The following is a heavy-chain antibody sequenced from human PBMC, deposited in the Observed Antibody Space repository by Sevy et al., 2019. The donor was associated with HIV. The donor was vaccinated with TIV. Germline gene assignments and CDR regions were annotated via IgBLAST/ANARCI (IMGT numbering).Heavy chain of an antibody. Sequence: ASVKVSCKASGYTFITYYVHWVRQAPGQGLEWMGLIDPSGSTRYAQKFQGRVSMTGDTSTTTVYMELSSLTSEDTAVYYCARDRDLSGSYLEYYYYAMYVWGQGTTVTVSS. CDR1: GYTFITYY. V-gene: IGHV1-46*01. J-gene: IGHJ6*02. D-gene: IGHD1-26*01. CDR2: IDPSGST. CDR3: ARDRDLSGSYLEYYYYAMYV.